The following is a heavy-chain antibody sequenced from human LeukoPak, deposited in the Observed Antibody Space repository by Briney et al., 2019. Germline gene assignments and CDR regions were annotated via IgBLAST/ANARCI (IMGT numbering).Heavy chain of an antibody. D-gene: IGHD3-3*01. CDR2: INWNGGST. J-gene: IGHJ4*02. CDR3: ARSPRGFLEWFWN. V-gene: IGHV3-20*04. Sequence: PGGSLGLSRAASGSTFDDYGMSWVRQAPGKGLEWVSGINWNGGSTGYADSVKGRFTISRDNAKNSLYLQMNSLRAEDTALYYCARSPRGFLEWFWNWGQGTLVTVSS. CDR1: GSTFDDYG.